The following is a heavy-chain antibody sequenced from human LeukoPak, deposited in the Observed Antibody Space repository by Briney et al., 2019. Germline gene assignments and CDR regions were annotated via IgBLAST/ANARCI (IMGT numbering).Heavy chain of an antibody. Sequence: PSETLSLTCAVSGYSISNDYYCSWIRQPPGKGLEWIGEINHSGSTNYNPSLKSRVAISVDTSKNQFSLRLSSVTAADTAVYYCARGSGWHDYWGQGTLVTVSS. D-gene: IGHD6-19*01. V-gene: IGHV4-34*01. CDR1: GYSISNDYY. CDR3: ARGSGWHDY. CDR2: INHSGST. J-gene: IGHJ4*02.